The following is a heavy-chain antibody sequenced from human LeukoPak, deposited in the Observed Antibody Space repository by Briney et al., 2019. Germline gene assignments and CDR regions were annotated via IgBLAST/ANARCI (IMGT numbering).Heavy chain of an antibody. CDR3: ARIPPADYYDSSGYTFDY. J-gene: IGHJ4*02. D-gene: IGHD3-22*01. CDR1: GGSFSGYY. V-gene: IGHV4-34*01. Sequence: SETLSLTCAVYGGSFSGYYWSWIRQPPGKGLEWIGEINHSGSTNYNPSPKSRVTISVDTSKNQFSLKLSSVTAADTAVYYCARIPPADYYDSSGYTFDYWGQGTLVTVSS. CDR2: INHSGST.